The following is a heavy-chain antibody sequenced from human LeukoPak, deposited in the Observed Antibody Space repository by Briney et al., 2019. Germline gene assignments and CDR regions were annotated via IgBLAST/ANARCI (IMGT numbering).Heavy chain of an antibody. J-gene: IGHJ3*02. CDR3: ARGGRTIFGVVIRAAAFDI. V-gene: IGHV4-39*07. CDR1: GGSISSSSYY. D-gene: IGHD3-3*01. Sequence: SETLSLTCTVSGGSISSSSYYWGWIRQSPGKGLEWIAKIYYSGSTSYNPSLKGRVTISVDTSKNRFSLKLSSVTAADTAVYYCARGGRTIFGVVIRAAAFDIWGQGTMVTVSS. CDR2: IYYSGST.